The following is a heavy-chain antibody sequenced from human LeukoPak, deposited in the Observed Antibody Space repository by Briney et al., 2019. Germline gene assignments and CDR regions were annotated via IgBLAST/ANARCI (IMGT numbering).Heavy chain of an antibody. CDR3: AKDKTPHPLSSDY. V-gene: IGHV3-23*01. CDR2: ISGSGGST. Sequence: PGGSLTLSCAASGFTFSSYAMSWVRQAPGKGLEWVSAISGSGGSTYYADSVKGRFTISRDNSKNTLYLQMNSLRAEDTAVYYCAKDKTPHPLSSDYWGQGTLVTVFS. J-gene: IGHJ4*02. CDR1: GFTFSSYA. D-gene: IGHD3-10*01.